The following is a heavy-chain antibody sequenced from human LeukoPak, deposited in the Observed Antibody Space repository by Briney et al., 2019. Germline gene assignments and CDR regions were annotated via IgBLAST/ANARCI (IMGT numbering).Heavy chain of an antibody. CDR1: RFTFSSYG. D-gene: IGHD2-15*01. V-gene: IGHV3-30*18. CDR2: ISYDGSNK. Sequence: GGSLRLSCAASRFTFSSYGMHWVRQAPGKGLEWVAVISYDGSNKYYADSVKGRFTISRDNSKNTLYLQMNSLRAEDTAVYYCAKDYIRVFDYWGQGTLVTVSS. J-gene: IGHJ4*02. CDR3: AKDYIRVFDY.